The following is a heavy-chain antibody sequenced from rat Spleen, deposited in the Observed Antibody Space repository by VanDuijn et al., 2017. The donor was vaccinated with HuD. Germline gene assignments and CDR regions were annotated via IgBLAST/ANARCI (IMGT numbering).Heavy chain of an antibody. CDR2: IWTGGNT. J-gene: IGHJ2*01. CDR3: AREVD. V-gene: IGHV2-30*01. CDR1: GFSLTSYN. Sequence: QVQLKESGPGLVQPSQTLSLTCTVSGFSLTSYNVHWLRQSTGKGLEWLGLIWTGGNTGYNSALKSRLTFSRDTSKSQVYLKMNSLQTEDTATYYCAREVDWGQGVMVTVSS.